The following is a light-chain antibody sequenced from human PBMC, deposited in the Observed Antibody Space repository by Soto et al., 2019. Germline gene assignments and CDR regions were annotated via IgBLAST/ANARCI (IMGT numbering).Light chain of an antibody. Sequence: PGGRATLSCRASQTVRNXYLAXYQXKXGXXXRXXXYDASSRATGIPDRFSGGGSGTDFTLTISRLEPEDFAVYYCQQFSSYPLTFGGGTKVDIK. V-gene: IGKV3-20*01. CDR2: DAS. CDR3: QQFSSYPLT. CDR1: QTVRNXY. J-gene: IGKJ4*01.